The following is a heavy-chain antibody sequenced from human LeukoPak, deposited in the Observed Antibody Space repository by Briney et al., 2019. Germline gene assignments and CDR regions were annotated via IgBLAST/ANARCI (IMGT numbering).Heavy chain of an antibody. Sequence: PGGSLRLSCAASGFTFSSSAMSWVRQAPGKGLDWISGVDGSGAYTYYSDSVKGRFTISRDDSKNTLYLLMDSLRAEDTAVYFCTKGSAGGRPYYFDNWGQGTLVTVSS. V-gene: IGHV3-23*01. CDR3: TKGSAGGRPYYFDN. D-gene: IGHD2-15*01. CDR2: VDGSGAYT. J-gene: IGHJ4*02. CDR1: GFTFSSSA.